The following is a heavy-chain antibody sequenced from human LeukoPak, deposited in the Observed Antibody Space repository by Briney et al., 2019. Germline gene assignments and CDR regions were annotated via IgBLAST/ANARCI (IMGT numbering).Heavy chain of an antibody. Sequence: GGSLRLSCAGSGFNFSIYSVHWVRQSPGKGLEWVGVMSYDGGNEYYADSVKGRFTISRDTSMNTLYLQMNNLRPEDTAVYYCARDSSLYTWRDFDAFDIWRQGTMVTVSS. CDR3: ARDSSLYTWRDFDAFDI. CDR1: GFNFSIYS. J-gene: IGHJ3*02. D-gene: IGHD3-16*02. CDR2: MSYDGGNE. V-gene: IGHV3-30*04.